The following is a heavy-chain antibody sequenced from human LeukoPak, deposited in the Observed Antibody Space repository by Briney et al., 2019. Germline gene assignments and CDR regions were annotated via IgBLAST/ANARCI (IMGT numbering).Heavy chain of an antibody. CDR3: ARVGPIGYCSGGSFYYCDY. J-gene: IGHJ4*02. Sequence: SETLCPTCTVSGGSISSYYWSWIRQHAGKGLEWIGRIYTSESTNYNPSLKIRLLMSVATSRNQFSLKLSSVTAADTAVYYCARVGPIGYCSGGSFYYCDYWGQGTVVTVSS. CDR1: GGSISSYY. V-gene: IGHV4-4*07. D-gene: IGHD2-15*01. CDR2: IYTSEST.